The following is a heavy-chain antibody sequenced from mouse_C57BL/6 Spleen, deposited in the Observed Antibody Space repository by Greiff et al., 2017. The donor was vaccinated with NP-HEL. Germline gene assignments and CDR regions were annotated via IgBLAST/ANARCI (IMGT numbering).Heavy chain of an antibody. D-gene: IGHD2-5*01. CDR2: ISDGGSYT. CDR3: AREGLGYSNSFDY. Sequence: EVKLMESGGGLVKPGGSLKLSCAASGFTFSSYAMSWVRQTPEKRLEWVATISDGGSYTYYPDNVKGRFTISRDNAKNNLYLQMSHLKSEDTAMYYCAREGLGYSNSFDYWGQGTTLTVSS. CDR1: GFTFSSYA. V-gene: IGHV5-4*01. J-gene: IGHJ2*01.